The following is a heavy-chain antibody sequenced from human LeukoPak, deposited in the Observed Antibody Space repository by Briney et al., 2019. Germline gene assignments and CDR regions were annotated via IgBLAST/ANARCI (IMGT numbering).Heavy chain of an antibody. CDR1: GGTFSSYA. V-gene: IGHV1-69*06. Sequence: GSSVKVSCKASGGTFSSYAISWVRQAPGQGLEWMGGIIPIFGTANYAQKLQGRVTMTADTSTSTAYMELRSLRSDDTAVYYCARDYGDYLDYWGQGTLVTVSS. CDR3: ARDYGDYLDY. D-gene: IGHD4-17*01. CDR2: IIPIFGTA. J-gene: IGHJ4*02.